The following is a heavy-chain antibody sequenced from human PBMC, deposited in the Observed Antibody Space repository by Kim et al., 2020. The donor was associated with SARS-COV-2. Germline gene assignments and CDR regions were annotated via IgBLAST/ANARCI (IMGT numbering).Heavy chain of an antibody. CDR2: CT. V-gene: IGHV4-34*01. Sequence: CTNSNPSLKSRVTISVDTSKIQFSLRLMSVTAADTAVYYCARGQPQGYWGQGTLVTVSS. CDR3: ARGQPQGY. J-gene: IGHJ4*02.